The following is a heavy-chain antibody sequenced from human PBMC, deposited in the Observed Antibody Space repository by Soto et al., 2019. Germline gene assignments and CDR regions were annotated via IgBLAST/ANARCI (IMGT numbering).Heavy chain of an antibody. Sequence: EVQLVALGGDLVPPGGSLRLSCAVSGLTFSTDEMNWVRQAPGKGLEWLAYISYTSTTIKYADSVKGRFAVSRDNAKKSLYLQMNNLRVEDTAIYYCVREGGSLAFDSWGQGTLVTVSS. CDR2: ISYTSTTI. D-gene: IGHD1-1*01. CDR3: VREGGSLAFDS. CDR1: GLTFSTDE. J-gene: IGHJ4*02. V-gene: IGHV3-48*03.